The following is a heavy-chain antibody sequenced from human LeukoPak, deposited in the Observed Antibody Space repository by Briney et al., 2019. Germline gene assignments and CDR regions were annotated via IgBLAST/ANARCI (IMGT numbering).Heavy chain of an antibody. CDR1: GFSLTTHGVG. V-gene: IGHV2-5*02. Sequence: SGPTLVKPTQTLTLTCTFSGFSLTTHGVGVGWIRQTPGKALEWLALIYWDDDERYSPSLKSRLTITKDTSKNQVVLTMTNMDPVDTATYYCARRRMTAAALHYFDYWGQGTLVTVSS. J-gene: IGHJ4*02. D-gene: IGHD6-13*01. CDR3: ARRRMTAAALHYFDY. CDR2: IYWDDDE.